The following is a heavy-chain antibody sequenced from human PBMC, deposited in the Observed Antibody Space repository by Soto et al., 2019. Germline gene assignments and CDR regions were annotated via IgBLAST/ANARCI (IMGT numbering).Heavy chain of an antibody. V-gene: IGHV1-2*02. CDR2: INPNGGAT. D-gene: IGHD5-12*01. Sequence: VQLAQSGAEVKKPGASVKVSCKTSGDSFNDYYIHWVRQAPGQGLEWMGWINPNGGATKYAQKSPGRVTVTRDTSIRTVYMELSSLRSDDTAVYYCARESGGATATLDYYYFYMDVWGKGTTVTVSS. J-gene: IGHJ6*03. CDR3: ARESGGATATLDYYYFYMDV. CDR1: GDSFNDYY.